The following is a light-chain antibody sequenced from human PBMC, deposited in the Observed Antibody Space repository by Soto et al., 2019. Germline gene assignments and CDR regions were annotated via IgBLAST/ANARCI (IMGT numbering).Light chain of an antibody. Sequence: IVLTESPATLSLSTGERATLSCRASQSVGNDLAWYQQRAGQAPRLLIYDVFNRATGIPARFSGSGSGTDFTLTISSLEPEDFAVYYCLQRSVWPWTFGQGTKVEVK. V-gene: IGKV3-11*01. CDR1: QSVGND. CDR3: LQRSVWPWT. J-gene: IGKJ1*01. CDR2: DVF.